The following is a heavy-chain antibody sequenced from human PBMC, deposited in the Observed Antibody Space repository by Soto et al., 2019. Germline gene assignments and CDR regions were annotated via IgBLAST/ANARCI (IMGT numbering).Heavy chain of an antibody. J-gene: IGHJ4*02. CDR2: IYYSGST. Sequence: PSETLSLTCTVSGGSISSYYWSWIRQPPGKGLEWIGYIYYSGSTNYNPSLKSRVTISVDTSKNQFSLKLSSVTAADTAVYYCARVDLTYSGYDYFDYWGQGTLVTVSS. D-gene: IGHD5-12*01. V-gene: IGHV4-59*01. CDR3: ARVDLTYSGYDYFDY. CDR1: GGSISSYY.